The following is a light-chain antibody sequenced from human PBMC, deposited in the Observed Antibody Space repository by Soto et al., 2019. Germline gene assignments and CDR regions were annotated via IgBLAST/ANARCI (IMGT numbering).Light chain of an antibody. V-gene: IGLV2-8*01. CDR1: KNDIGVYDF. CDR2: DVV. CDR3: KSYAGINTYV. J-gene: IGLJ1*01. Sequence: QSALTQPPSASGSPGQSVTISCTGTKNDIGVYDFVSWYQHHPGKAPRLIIYDVVQRPSGVPDRFSGSKSGNTASLTVSGLQAADEGDYFCKSYAGINTYVFGSGTKLTVL.